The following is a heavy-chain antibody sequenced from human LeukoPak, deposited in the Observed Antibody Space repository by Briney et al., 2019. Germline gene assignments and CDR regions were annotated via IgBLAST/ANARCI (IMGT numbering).Heavy chain of an antibody. D-gene: IGHD3-22*01. J-gene: IGHJ6*03. Sequence: SVKVSCKASGYTFTSYGISWVRQAPGQGLEWMGGIIPIFGTANYAQKFQGRVTITADKSTSTAYMELSSLRSEDTAVYYCARVGYDSSGYYYYYYYYMDVWGKGTTVTVSS. CDR1: GYTFTSYG. V-gene: IGHV1-69*06. CDR3: ARVGYDSSGYYYYYYYYMDV. CDR2: IIPIFGTA.